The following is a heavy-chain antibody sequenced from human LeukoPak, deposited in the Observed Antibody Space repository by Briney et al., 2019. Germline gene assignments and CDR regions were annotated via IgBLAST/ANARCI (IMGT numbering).Heavy chain of an antibody. CDR3: ARGRGLDY. CDR2: IKQDGSEK. J-gene: IGHJ4*02. Sequence: GGSLRLSCVASGFSFSSSWMTWVRQAPGKGLEWVANIKQDGSEKNYVDSVKGRFTISRDNAKNSLFLQMNSLRDEDTAVYYCARGRGLDYWGQGTLVTVSS. CDR1: GFSFSSSW. V-gene: IGHV3-7*01.